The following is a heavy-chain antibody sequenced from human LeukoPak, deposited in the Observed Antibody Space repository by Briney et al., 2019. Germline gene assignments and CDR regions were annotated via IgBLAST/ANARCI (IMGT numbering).Heavy chain of an antibody. Sequence: SGPTLVNPTQTLTLTCTFSGFSLSTSGMCVSWIRQPPGKALEWLARIDWDDDKYYSTSLKTRLTISKDTSKNQVVLTMTNMDPVDTATYYCARAQYSSGWSGVREFDYWGQGTLVTVSS. D-gene: IGHD6-19*01. CDR3: ARAQYSSGWSGVREFDY. J-gene: IGHJ4*02. CDR2: IDWDDDK. CDR1: GFSLSTSGMC. V-gene: IGHV2-70*11.